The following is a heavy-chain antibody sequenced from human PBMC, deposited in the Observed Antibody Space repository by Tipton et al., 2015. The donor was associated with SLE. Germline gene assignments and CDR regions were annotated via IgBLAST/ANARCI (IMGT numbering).Heavy chain of an antibody. V-gene: IGHV3-66*01. CDR1: GFTVSSNY. J-gene: IGHJ4*02. CDR3: ARDGFLEWLWTFDF. CDR2: IYRGDST. D-gene: IGHD3-3*01. Sequence: AVSGFTVSSNYMSWVRQAPGKGLEWVSVIYRGDSTYYADSVKGRFTISRDNSKNSLSLQMSSLRAEDTAVYYCARDGFLEWLWTFDFWGQRTLVTVSS.